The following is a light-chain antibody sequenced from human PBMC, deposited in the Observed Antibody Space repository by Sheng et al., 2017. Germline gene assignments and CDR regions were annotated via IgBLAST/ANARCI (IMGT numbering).Light chain of an antibody. CDR1: QSVNTN. Sequence: EIVMTQSPATLSVSPGERATLSCRTSQSVNTNLAWYQQKPGQPPRLLIYGASARATGIPARFSASGSGTEFTLTISSLQSEDFAVYYCQESSNWPRGTFGPGTKVEIK. CDR2: GAS. CDR3: QESSNWPRGT. J-gene: IGKJ1*01. V-gene: IGKV3-15*01.